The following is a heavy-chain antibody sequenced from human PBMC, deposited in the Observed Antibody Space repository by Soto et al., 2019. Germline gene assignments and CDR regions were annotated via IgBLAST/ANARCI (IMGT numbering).Heavy chain of an antibody. CDR3: ARDSRTGCSSTDCYMS. J-gene: IGHJ5*02. Sequence: QVQLQESGPGLVKASETLSLTCAVSGDSISSGAWWSWVRQSPGKGLQWIGEIYHSGNTRNNPSLKSRVTMSVDKSNNKFSLNLMSVTAADTATYYCARDSRTGCSSTDCYMSWGRGILVTVSS. CDR1: GDSISSGAW. CDR2: IYHSGNT. D-gene: IGHD2-2*01. V-gene: IGHV4-4*02.